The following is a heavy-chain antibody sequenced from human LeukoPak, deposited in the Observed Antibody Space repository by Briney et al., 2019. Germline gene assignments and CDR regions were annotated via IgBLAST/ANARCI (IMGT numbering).Heavy chain of an antibody. CDR3: ERVGAPGVLRPYQYFY. CDR1: GYTFSAYW. CDR2: IDPASGIT. V-gene: IGHV1-2*02. Sequence: ASVKVSCKASGYTFSAYWIHWVRQAPGRGLECLGWIDPASGITNQPQKFQGRITVTRDTSASTVYMDLTGLRTDDTALYFCERVGAPGVLRPYQYFYSGEGTLVTVSS. J-gene: IGHJ4*02. D-gene: IGHD2/OR15-2a*01.